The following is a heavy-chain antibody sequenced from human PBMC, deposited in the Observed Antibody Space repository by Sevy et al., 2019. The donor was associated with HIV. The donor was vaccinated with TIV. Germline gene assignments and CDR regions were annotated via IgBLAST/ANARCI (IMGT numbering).Heavy chain of an antibody. CDR1: GGSISSYF. D-gene: IGHD6-6*01. CDR2: IYFTGNT. CDR3: ARDSSTRPRVLDY. Sequence: SEILSLTCSVSGGSISSYFWTWVRQSPGKGLEWIGNIYFTGNTDYSASLKSRVTLSLDTSKSQFSLTLKSVTAADTAIYFCARDSSTRPRVLDYWGHGTLVTVSS. V-gene: IGHV4-59*01. J-gene: IGHJ4*01.